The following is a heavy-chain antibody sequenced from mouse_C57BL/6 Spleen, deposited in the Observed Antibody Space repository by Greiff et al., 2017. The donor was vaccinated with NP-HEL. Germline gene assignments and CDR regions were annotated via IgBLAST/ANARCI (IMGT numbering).Heavy chain of an antibody. CDR1: GYTFTSYW. J-gene: IGHJ1*03. CDR3: ASSTYGSSPDWYFDV. Sequence: VQLQQSGAELVKPGASVKLSCKASGYTFTSYWMHWVKQRPGQGLEWIGMIHPNSGSTNYNEKFKSKATLTVDKSSSTAYMQLSSLTSEDSAVYYWASSTYGSSPDWYFDVWGTGTTVTVSS. D-gene: IGHD1-1*01. V-gene: IGHV1-64*01. CDR2: IHPNSGST.